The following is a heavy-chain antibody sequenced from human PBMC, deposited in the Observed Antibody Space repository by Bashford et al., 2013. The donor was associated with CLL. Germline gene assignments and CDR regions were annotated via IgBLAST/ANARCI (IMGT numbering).Heavy chain of an antibody. D-gene: IGHD1-26*01. J-gene: IGHJ4*02. CDR3: ARHRPYRGNYFMFDY. Sequence: SETLSLTCTVSGGSVSSPSYFWAWIRQPPGKGLEWIGTVYYSGSTYYNPSLKSRVTISQDTSKNQFSVNLESVTAADTALYYCARHRPYRGNYFMFDYWGQGTLVTVSS. CDR2: VYYSGST. CDR1: GGSVSSPSYF. V-gene: IGHV4-39*01.